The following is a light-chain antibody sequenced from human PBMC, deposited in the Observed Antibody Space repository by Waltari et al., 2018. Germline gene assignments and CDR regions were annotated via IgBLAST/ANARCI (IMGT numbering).Light chain of an antibody. CDR3: TSYTSTITVV. J-gene: IGLJ2*01. Sequence: QSALTQPASVSGSPGQSITISCTGTRSDVGGYNYVSWYQQHPGKAPKLLIYDVTNRPSGVSNRCSGSKSGNTASLTISGLQAEDEADYYCTSYTSTITVVFGGGTKLSVL. CDR2: DVT. V-gene: IGLV2-14*03. CDR1: RSDVGGYNY.